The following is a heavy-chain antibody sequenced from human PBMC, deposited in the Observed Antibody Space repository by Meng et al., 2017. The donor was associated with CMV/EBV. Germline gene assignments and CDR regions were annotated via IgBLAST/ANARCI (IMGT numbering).Heavy chain of an antibody. J-gene: IGHJ6*02. V-gene: IGHV3-21*01. CDR2: ISSSSSYR. CDR3: ARDRVYSGYDFSQLPYYYYYGMDV. D-gene: IGHD5-12*01. CDR1: GFTFSSYS. Sequence: GGSLRLSCAASGFTFSSYSMNWVRQAPGKGLEWVSSISSSSSYRYYADSVKRRFTISRDNAKNSLYLQMNSLRAEDTAVYYFARDRVYSGYDFSQLPYYYYYGMDVWGQGTTVTVSS.